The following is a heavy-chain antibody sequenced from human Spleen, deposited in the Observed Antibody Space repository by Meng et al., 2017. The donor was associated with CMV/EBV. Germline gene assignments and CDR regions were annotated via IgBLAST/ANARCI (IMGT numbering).Heavy chain of an antibody. J-gene: IGHJ6*02. D-gene: IGHD2-2*02. CDR1: GGSISSYY. CDR3: ARVVRYCSSTSCYTKYYYYYGMDV. CDR2: IYYSGST. V-gene: IGHV4-59*12. Sequence: ESLKISCTVSGGSISSYYWSWIRQPPGKGLEWIGYIYYSGSTNYNPSLKSRVTISVDTSKNQFSLKLSSVTAADTAVYYCARVVRYCSSTSCYTKYYYYYGMDVWGQGTTVTVSS.